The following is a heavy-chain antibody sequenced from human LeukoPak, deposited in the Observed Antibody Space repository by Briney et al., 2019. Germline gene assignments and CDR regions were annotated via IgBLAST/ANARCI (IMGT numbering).Heavy chain of an antibody. CDR2: ISWNSGAI. D-gene: IGHD3-22*01. J-gene: IGHJ4*02. CDR3: AKEIDTSGYSPFDY. CDR1: GFTFDDYA. Sequence: PGGSLRLSCAASGFTFDDYAMHWVRQAPGKGLEWVSGISWNSGAIAYADSVKGRFTVSRDNSKNTLYLQMNSLRPDDTAVYYCAKEIDTSGYSPFDYWGQGTLVTVSS. V-gene: IGHV3-9*01.